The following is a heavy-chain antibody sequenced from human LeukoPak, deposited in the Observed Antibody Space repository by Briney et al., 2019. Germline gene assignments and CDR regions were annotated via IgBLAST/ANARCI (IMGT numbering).Heavy chain of an antibody. CDR3: ARYCTSTTCILRGFDY. CDR2: IYHTGSA. V-gene: IGHV4-38-2*01. Sequence: SETLSLTCSVSGYSFTSGHYWDWIGQPPGKGLEWIANIYHTGSAHYNPSLKSRVTISVDTSKNQFSLKLSSVTAADTAVYYCARYCTSTTCILRGFDYWGQGTLVTVSS. CDR1: GYSFTSGHY. J-gene: IGHJ4*02. D-gene: IGHD2-2*01.